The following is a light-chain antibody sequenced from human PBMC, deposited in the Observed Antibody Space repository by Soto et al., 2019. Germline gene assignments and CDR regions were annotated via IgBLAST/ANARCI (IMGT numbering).Light chain of an antibody. CDR1: SSDVGYYNF. V-gene: IGLV2-11*01. J-gene: IGLJ2*01. CDR3: CSFAGSNTYVV. Sequence: QSALIQPRSVSGSPGQSVTISCTGTSSDVGYYNFVSWYQHHPGKAPKPMIYRVSQRPSGVPDRFSGSKSGNTASLTISGLQAEDEADYYCCSFAGSNTYVVFGGGTKVTVL. CDR2: RVS.